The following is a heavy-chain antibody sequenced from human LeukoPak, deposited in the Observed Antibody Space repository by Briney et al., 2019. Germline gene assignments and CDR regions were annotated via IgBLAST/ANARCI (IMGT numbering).Heavy chain of an antibody. J-gene: IGHJ6*02. CDR1: GFTFSSYG. V-gene: IGHV3-30*18. CDR3: AKVAHYYYGMDV. Sequence: PGGSLRLPCAASGFTFSSYGMHWVRQAPGKGLEWVAVISYDGSNKYYADSVKGRFTISRDNSKNTLYLQMNSLRAEDTAVYYCAKVAHYYYGMDVWGQGTTVTVSS. CDR2: ISYDGSNK.